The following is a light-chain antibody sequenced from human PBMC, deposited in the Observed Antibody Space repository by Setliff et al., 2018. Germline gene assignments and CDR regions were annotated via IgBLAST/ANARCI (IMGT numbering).Light chain of an antibody. V-gene: IGKV3-15*01. CDR2: SSS. CDR1: QSVTDN. CDR3: QHYDNLPLT. Sequence: IVMTQSPATLSVSPGERATLSCRASQSVTDNLAWYQQKPGQAPRLLIYSSSTRAIGVPARFSGSGSGTEFTLTISSVQSEDFAVYYCQHYDNLPLTFGGGTKVDIK. J-gene: IGKJ4*01.